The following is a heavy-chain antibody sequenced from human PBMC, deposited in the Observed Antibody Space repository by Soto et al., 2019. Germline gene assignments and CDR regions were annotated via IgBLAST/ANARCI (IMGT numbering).Heavy chain of an antibody. CDR1: GFSVSSDY. V-gene: IGHV3-53*01. Sequence: EVQLVESGGTSIQPGGSLRLSCAASGFSVSSDYMSWVRQAPGKGLEWVSLIYRGGDTYYADSVKGRFTISRDISSNTIYLHMTSLRADDTAIYYCTRAGSDPGNFYISNYYAMDVWGRGTTVTVSS. CDR2: IYRGGDT. J-gene: IGHJ6*02. D-gene: IGHD3-10*01. CDR3: TRAGSDPGNFYISNYYAMDV.